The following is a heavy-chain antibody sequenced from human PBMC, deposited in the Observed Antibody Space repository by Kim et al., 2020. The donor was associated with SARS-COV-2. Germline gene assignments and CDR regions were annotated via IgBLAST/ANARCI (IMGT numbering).Heavy chain of an antibody. CDR3: AKERVGSGWGSYHEY. J-gene: IGHJ4*02. CDR1: GFTFSNSG. V-gene: IGHV3-23*01. Sequence: GGSLRLSCTASGFTFSNSGMAWVRQAPGKGKEWVSAIGVGGSTFYPDSVRGRFIISRDNSENTLSLQMNSLRAEDTAIYYCAKERVGSGWGSYHEYWGQGALVTVSS. CDR2: IGVGGST. D-gene: IGHD6-25*01.